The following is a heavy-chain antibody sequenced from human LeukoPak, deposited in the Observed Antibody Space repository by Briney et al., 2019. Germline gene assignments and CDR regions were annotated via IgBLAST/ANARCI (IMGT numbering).Heavy chain of an antibody. CDR2: IRGDGGGF. CDR1: GFTFSSHW. Sequence: GGSLRLSCEASGFTFSSHWMHWVRQAPGKGRVWVSNIRGDGGGFGYADSVKGRFAFSRDNARNTLYLHINSLRAEDTAVYYCARDEVGPPPIDHWGQGVLVTVSS. V-gene: IGHV3-74*01. J-gene: IGHJ4*02. D-gene: IGHD1-26*01. CDR3: ARDEVGPPPIDH.